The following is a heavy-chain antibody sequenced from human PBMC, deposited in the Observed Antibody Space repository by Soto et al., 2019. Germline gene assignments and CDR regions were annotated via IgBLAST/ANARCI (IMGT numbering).Heavy chain of an antibody. CDR1: GGSFSGYY. J-gene: IGHJ6*02. D-gene: IGHD1-20*01. V-gene: IGHV4-34*01. Sequence: SETLSLTCAVYGGSFSGYYWSWIRQPPGKGLEWIGEINHSGSTNYNPSLSSQVTISVDTSKNQFSLKLSSVTAADTAVYYCARGRYNWNYYYYDGMDVWGQGTTVTVSS. CDR2: INHSGST. CDR3: ARGRYNWNYYYYDGMDV.